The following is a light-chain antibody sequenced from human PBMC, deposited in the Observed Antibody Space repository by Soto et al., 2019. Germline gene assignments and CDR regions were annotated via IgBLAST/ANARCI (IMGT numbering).Light chain of an antibody. CDR3: ATWDDGLSGVL. V-gene: IGLV1-47*01. CDR1: SSNIGNHY. Sequence: QSALTQSPSVSGAPGQRVTISCSGSSSNIGNHYVYWHQQLPGMAPRLLIYKNTQRPSGIPDRFSGSKSGTSASLAIYGLRSEDEADYYCATWDDGLSGVLFGGGTKVTVL. CDR2: KNT. J-gene: IGLJ2*01.